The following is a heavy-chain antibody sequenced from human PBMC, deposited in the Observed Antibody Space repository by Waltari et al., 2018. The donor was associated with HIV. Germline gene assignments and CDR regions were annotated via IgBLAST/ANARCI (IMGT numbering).Heavy chain of an antibody. J-gene: IGHJ3*02. V-gene: IGHV3-21*01. CDR1: GFTFSSYS. CDR3: ARDTSFWSSPDLDAFDI. CDR2: ISSRSSYI. D-gene: IGHD3-3*01. Sequence: EVQLVESGGGLVKPGGSLRLSCAASGFTFSSYSMKWVRQAPGKVLEWGASISSRSSYIYYADSVKGRFTISRDNAKNSLYLQMNSLRAEDTAVYYCARDTSFWSSPDLDAFDIWGQGTMVTVSS.